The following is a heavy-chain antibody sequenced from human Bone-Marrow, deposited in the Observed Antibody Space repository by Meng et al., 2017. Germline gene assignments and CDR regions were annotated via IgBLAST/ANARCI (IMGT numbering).Heavy chain of an antibody. CDR2: ISGSGGST. V-gene: IGHV3-23*01. Sequence: GESLKISCAASGFTFSSYGMSWVRQAPGKGLEWVSAISGSGGSTYYADSVKGRFTISRDNSKNTLYLQMNSLRAEDTAVYYCAKDRQVIAVAGDAFDIWGQGTMVTVSS. CDR1: GFTFSSYG. J-gene: IGHJ3*02. D-gene: IGHD6-19*01. CDR3: AKDRQVIAVAGDAFDI.